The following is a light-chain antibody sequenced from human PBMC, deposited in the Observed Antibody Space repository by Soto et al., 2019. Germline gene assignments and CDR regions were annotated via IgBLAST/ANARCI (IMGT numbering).Light chain of an antibody. J-gene: IGKJ4*01. CDR2: GAS. CDR3: QQSYSDPLT. CDR1: QSISSS. Sequence: DIQMSQSPSSLSASVGDRVTITCRASQSISSSLNWYQQKPGKAPKVLIFGASSLQSGVPSRFSGSGSGTDFTLTISSLQPEDFATYYCQQSYSDPLTFGGGTKVEIK. V-gene: IGKV1-39*01.